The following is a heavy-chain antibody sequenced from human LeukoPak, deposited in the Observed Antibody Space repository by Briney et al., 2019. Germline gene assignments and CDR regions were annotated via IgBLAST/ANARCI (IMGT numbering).Heavy chain of an antibody. J-gene: IGHJ4*02. CDR1: GYTFTSYY. Sequence: ASVKVSCKASGYTFTSYYMHWVRQAPGQGLEWMGLINPTGGSTSYAQKFQERVTITRDMSTSTAYMELSSLRSEDTAVYYCASRDGLLGYCSSTSCYGYWGQGTLVTVSP. CDR3: ASRDGLLGYCSSTSCYGY. D-gene: IGHD2-2*01. V-gene: IGHV1-46*01. CDR2: INPTGGST.